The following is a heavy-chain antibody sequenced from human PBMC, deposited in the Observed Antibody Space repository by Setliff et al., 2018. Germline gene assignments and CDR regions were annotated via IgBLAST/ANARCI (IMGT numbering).Heavy chain of an antibody. CDR3: ARDRFYNSWSGTSITAPHDAFDI. D-gene: IGHD3-3*01. Sequence: ASVKVSCKASGYAFGSSGISWVRQAPGQGLEWMGWISAYNGYIVYAQKFQGRVTMTSDTSTNTVYLEVSSLRSEDTAVYFCARDRFYNSWSGTSITAPHDAFDIWGQGTMVTVSS. V-gene: IGHV1-18*01. J-gene: IGHJ3*02. CDR2: ISAYNGYI. CDR1: GYAFGSSG.